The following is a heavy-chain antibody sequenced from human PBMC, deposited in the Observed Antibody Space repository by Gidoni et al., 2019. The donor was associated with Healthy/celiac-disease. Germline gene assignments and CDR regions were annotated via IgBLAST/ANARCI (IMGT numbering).Heavy chain of an antibody. CDR1: GYTFTGYY. D-gene: IGHD2-2*02. V-gene: IGHV1-2*02. CDR2: INPNSGGT. J-gene: IGHJ4*02. CDR3: AIDSCSSTSCYTFDY. Sequence: QVQLVQSGAEVKKPGASVKVSCKASGYTFTGYYMHWVRQAPGQGLEWMGWINPNSGGTNYAQKFQGRVTMTRDTSISTAYMELSRLRSDDTAVYYCAIDSCSSTSCYTFDYWGQGTLVTVSS.